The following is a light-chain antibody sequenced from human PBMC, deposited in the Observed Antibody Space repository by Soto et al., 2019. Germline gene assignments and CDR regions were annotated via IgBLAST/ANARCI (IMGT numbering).Light chain of an antibody. CDR1: YSNIGAGYD. Sequence: QLVLTQPPSVSGAPGQGVTISCAGTYSNIGAGYDVHWYQQIPGTAPKLLIHRNTLRSSGVPDRFSGSKSGTSASLAITGLQAEDEADYYCSSFSSITREVFGGGTKLTVL. CDR3: SSFSSITREV. V-gene: IGLV1-40*01. CDR2: RNT. J-gene: IGLJ2*01.